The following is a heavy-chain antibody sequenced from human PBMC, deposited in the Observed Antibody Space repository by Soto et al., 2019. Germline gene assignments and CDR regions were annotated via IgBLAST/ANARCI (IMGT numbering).Heavy chain of an antibody. J-gene: IGHJ4*02. Sequence: PGGSLRLSCAASGCTFSSYAMSWVRQAPGKGLEWVSAISGSGGSTYYADSVKGRFTISRDNSKNTLYLQMNSLRAEDTAVYYCAKESQSWWELPSTGEFDYWGQGTLVTVSS. CDR2: ISGSGGST. CDR3: AKESQSWWELPSTGEFDY. D-gene: IGHD1-26*01. CDR1: GCTFSSYA. V-gene: IGHV3-23*01.